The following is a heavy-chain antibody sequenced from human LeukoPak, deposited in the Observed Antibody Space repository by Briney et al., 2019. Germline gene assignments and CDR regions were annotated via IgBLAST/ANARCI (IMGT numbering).Heavy chain of an antibody. V-gene: IGHV3-74*01. J-gene: IGHJ6*02. D-gene: IGHD2-21*01. CDR3: TRDYSYAMAV. CDR2: INSDGSST. CDR1: GFNFSSAW. Sequence: GGSLRLSCAASGFNFSSAWMHWVRQTPGKGLVWVSRINSDGSSTNYADSVKGRFTISRDNAKNMVNLQMNSLRAEDTAIYYCTRDYSYAMAVWGQGTTVTVSS.